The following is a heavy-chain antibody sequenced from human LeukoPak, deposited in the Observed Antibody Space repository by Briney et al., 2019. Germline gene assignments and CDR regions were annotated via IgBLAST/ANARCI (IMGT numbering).Heavy chain of an antibody. V-gene: IGHV3-23*01. Sequence: PGGSLRLSCAASGXTFSTYTMSWVRQAPGKGLEWVSAINTGGGTSSADSVKGRFTISRDNSESTLYLQMSSLRAEDTAVYYCARGLDSVTWGPFDIWGQGTVVTVSS. D-gene: IGHD2-2*03. CDR3: ARGLDSVTWGPFDI. CDR1: GXTFSTYT. CDR2: INTGGGT. J-gene: IGHJ3*02.